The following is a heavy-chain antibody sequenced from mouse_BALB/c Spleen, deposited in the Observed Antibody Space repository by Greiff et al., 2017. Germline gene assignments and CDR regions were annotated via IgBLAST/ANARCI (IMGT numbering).Heavy chain of an antibody. CDR1: GFSLTDYG. J-gene: IGHJ4*01. D-gene: IGHD1-1*01. CDR3: AILLQRNDYAMDY. CDR2: IWGGGST. Sequence: VQLVEPGPGLVAPSQSLSISCTASGFSLTDYGVSWIRQPPGKGLEWLGVIWGGGSTNYNSAIKSRLSISKDNSKSQVFLKMNSLQTDDTAMYYCAILLQRNDYAMDYWGQGTSVTVSS. V-gene: IGHV2-6-5*01.